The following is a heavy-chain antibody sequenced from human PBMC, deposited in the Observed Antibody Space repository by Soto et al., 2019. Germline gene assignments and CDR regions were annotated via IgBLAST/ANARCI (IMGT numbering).Heavy chain of an antibody. CDR3: AKNGQPPYYYYGLDV. D-gene: IGHD2-8*01. V-gene: IGHV1-18*01. Sequence: QGQLVQSGGEVKKSGASVKVSYKAFGYTFNRYGISWVRQAPGRGLEWMGWISGYNGDTNYAQKFQGRVTMTIDTSTTTAYMELRSLTSDDTAVYYCAKNGQPPYYYYGLDVWGQGTTVTVSS. CDR1: GYTFNRYG. J-gene: IGHJ6*02. CDR2: ISGYNGDT.